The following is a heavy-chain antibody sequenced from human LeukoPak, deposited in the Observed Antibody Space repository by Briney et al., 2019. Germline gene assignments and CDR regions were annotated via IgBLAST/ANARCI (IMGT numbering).Heavy chain of an antibody. CDR3: ARPGYGDYGMDV. CDR1: GGSISSYY. CDR2: IYYSGST. J-gene: IGHJ6*02. Sequence: SETLSLTCTVSGGSISSYYWSRIRQPPGKGLEWIGYIYYSGSTNYNPSLKSRVTISVDTSKNQFSLKLSSVTAADTAVYYCARPGYGDYGMDVWGQGTTVTVSS. V-gene: IGHV4-59*08. D-gene: IGHD4-17*01.